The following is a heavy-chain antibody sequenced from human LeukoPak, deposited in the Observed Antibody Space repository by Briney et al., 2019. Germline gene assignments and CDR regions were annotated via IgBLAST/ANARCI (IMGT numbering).Heavy chain of an antibody. CDR3: ARGGGLDV. D-gene: IGHD3-16*01. J-gene: IGHJ6*02. V-gene: IGHV3-7*03. CDR1: GVTFSSYW. Sequence: GGSLRLSCAASGVTFSSYWMNWARQAPGKGLEWVASINHNGNVNYYVDSVKGRFTISRDHAKNSLYLQMSNLRAEDTAVYFCARGGGLDVWGQGATVTVSS. CDR2: INHNGNVN.